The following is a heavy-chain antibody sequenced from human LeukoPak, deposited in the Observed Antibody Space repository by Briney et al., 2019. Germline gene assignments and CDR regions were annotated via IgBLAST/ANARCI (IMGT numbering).Heavy chain of an antibody. CDR3: AREVWDYGMDV. CDR2: TYYSGST. CDR1: GGSISSYY. D-gene: IGHD3-16*01. J-gene: IGHJ6*02. V-gene: IGHV4-59*01. Sequence: SETQSLTCTVSGGSISSYYWSWIRQPPGKGLEWIGYTYYSGSTNYNPSLKSRVTISVDTSKNQFSLKLSSVTAADTAVYYCAREVWDYGMDVWGQGTTVTVSS.